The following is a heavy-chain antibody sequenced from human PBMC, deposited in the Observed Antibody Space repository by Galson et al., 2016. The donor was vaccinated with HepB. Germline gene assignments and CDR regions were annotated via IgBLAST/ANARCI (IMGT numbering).Heavy chain of an antibody. Sequence: LSLTCAVSGGSINSGVYSWSWIRQPPGKGLEWIGYIYHTETTYYNPSLKSRVTISVDKSKNQFSLKLSSVTAADTAIYYCARVEVNNFWSGYYDYWGQGALVTVSS. V-gene: IGHV4-30-2*01. J-gene: IGHJ4*02. CDR2: IYHTETT. CDR3: ARVEVNNFWSGYYDY. D-gene: IGHD3-3*01. CDR1: GGSINSGVYS.